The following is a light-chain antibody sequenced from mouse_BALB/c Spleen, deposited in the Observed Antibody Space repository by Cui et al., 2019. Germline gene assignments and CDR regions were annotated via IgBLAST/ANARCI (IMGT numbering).Light chain of an antibody. CDR3: LQHWNYPLT. J-gene: IGKJ1*01. Sequence: DIVMTQSQKFMSTSVGDRVSITCKASQNVRTAVAWYQQKPGQSPKALIYLASNRHTGVPDRFTGSGSGTDFTLTISNVQSEDVADYFCLQHWNYPLTFGGGTKLEIK. V-gene: IGKV6-14*01. CDR2: LAS. CDR1: QNVRTA.